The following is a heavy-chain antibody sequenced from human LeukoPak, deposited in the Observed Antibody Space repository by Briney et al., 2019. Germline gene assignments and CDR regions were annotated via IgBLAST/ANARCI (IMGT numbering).Heavy chain of an antibody. Sequence: PGGSLRLSCAASGFTFDDYAMHWVRQAPGKGLEWVSGISWNSGSIGYADSVKGRFTISRDNAKNSLYLQMNSLRAEDMALYYCAKDRASAWYGAFDIWGQGTMVTVSS. D-gene: IGHD6-19*01. CDR3: AKDRASAWYGAFDI. CDR2: ISWNSGSI. J-gene: IGHJ3*02. V-gene: IGHV3-9*03. CDR1: GFTFDDYA.